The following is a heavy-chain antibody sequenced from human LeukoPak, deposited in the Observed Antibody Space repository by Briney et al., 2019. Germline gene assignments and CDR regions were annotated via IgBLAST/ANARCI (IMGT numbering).Heavy chain of an antibody. D-gene: IGHD3-10*01. V-gene: IGHV4-59*08. Sequence: SETLSLTCTVSGGSMSTYYWNWIRQPPGKGLEWTGYIYYTGSTNSNPSLKSRVTISVDTSKNQFSLKLNSVTAADTAVYYCARLNHYYGSGSSDYWGQGTLVTVSS. CDR1: GGSMSTYY. J-gene: IGHJ4*02. CDR2: IYYTGST. CDR3: ARLNHYYGSGSSDY.